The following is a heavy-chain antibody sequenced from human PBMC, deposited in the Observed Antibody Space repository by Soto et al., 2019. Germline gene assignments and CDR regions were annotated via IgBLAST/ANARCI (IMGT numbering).Heavy chain of an antibody. V-gene: IGHV3-9*01. J-gene: IGHJ3*01. CDR3: AKDTQSSNLNALYV. CDR1: GFTFDDYA. D-gene: IGHD6-13*01. CDR2: ISWNSDNV. Sequence: EVQLVESGGGLGQPGGSLRLSCAASGFTFDDYAMHWVRHAPGKGLEWVSGISWNSDNVGYGDSVKGRFTISRDNAKNSLYLQMNGLRAEDTAFYYCAKDTQSSNLNALYVWGQGTTVTVSS.